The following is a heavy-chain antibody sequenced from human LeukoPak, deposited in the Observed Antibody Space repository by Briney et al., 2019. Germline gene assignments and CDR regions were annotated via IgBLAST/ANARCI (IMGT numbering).Heavy chain of an antibody. V-gene: IGHV1-69*06. CDR2: IIPIFGTA. CDR1: GGTFSSYA. Sequence: SVKVSCKASGGTFSSYAISWVRQAPGQGLEWMGGIIPIFGTANYAQKFQGRVTITADKSTSTAYMELSSLRSEDTAVYYCAGGGHVFWTGSFGYYFNYWGQGPLSTVS. J-gene: IGHJ4*02. CDR3: AGGGHVFWTGSFGYYFNY. D-gene: IGHD3/OR15-3a*01.